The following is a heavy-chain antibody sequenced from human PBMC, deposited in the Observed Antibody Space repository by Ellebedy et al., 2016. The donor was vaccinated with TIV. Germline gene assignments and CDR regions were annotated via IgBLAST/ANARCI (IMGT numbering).Heavy chain of an antibody. V-gene: IGHV3-53*01. CDR3: ARDDDTIAVAGSGDY. CDR1: RFIVNSNY. D-gene: IGHD6-19*01. CDR2: LYSDGKA. Sequence: GESLKISXAGSRFIVNSNYMNWVRQPPGKGLEWVSVLYSDGKAYYADSVKGRFTISRDNSKNTLYLQMNSLRAEDTAVYYCARDDDTIAVAGSGDYWGQGTLVTVSS. J-gene: IGHJ4*02.